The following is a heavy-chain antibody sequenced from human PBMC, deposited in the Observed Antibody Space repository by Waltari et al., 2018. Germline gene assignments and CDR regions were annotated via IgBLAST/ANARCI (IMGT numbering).Heavy chain of an antibody. J-gene: IGHJ4*02. CDR1: GYTFSSYD. D-gene: IGHD2-21*01. V-gene: IGHV1-8*01. CDR3: TRGGAIPAY. Sequence: QVHLVQSGAEVKKPGASVKVSCKASGYTFSSYDIHWVRQATGQGLEWMGWMNPSSGNTGYAQKFQNRVTMTRDTSINTAYMELSSLTSEDTAVYYCTRGGAIPAYWGQGTPVTVSS. CDR2: MNPSSGNT.